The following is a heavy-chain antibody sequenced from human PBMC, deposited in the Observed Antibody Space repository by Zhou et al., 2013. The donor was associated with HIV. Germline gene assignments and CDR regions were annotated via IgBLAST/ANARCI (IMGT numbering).Heavy chain of an antibody. CDR3: ARGRRGPYYYYYMDV. Sequence: QVQLQESGPGLVKPSETLSLTCTVSGGSISSHYWSWIRQPPGKGLEWIGYIYYSGSTNYNPSLKSRVTISVDTSKNQFSLKLSSVTAADTAVYYCARGRRGPYYYYYMDVWGKGTTVTGLL. J-gene: IGHJ6*03. CDR1: GGSISSHY. CDR2: IYYSGST. V-gene: IGHV4-59*11.